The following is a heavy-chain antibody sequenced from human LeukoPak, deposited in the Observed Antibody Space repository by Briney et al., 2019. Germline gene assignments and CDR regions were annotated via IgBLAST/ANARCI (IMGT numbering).Heavy chain of an antibody. CDR3: ARDDYNRL. V-gene: IGHV3-74*01. D-gene: IGHD1-14*01. Sequence: PGGSLRLSCAASGFIFGKSWMHWVRQAPGKGLVWVSRTDGSSTTYADSVKGRFSVSMDNAQDTLYLQMNSLRAEDTAVYYCARDDYNRLWGQGTLVTVSS. CDR2: TDGSST. CDR1: GFIFGKSW. J-gene: IGHJ4*02.